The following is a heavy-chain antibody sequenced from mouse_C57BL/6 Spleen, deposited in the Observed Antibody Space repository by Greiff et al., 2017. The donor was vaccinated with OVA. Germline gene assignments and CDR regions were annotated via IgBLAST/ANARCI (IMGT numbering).Heavy chain of an antibody. V-gene: IGHV1-64*01. Sequence: QVQLQQPGAELVKPGASVKLSCKASGYTFTSYWMHWVKQRPGQGLEWIGMIHPNSGSTNYNEKFKSKATLTVDKSSSTAYMQLSSLTSEDSAVYCCARDYSNSYAMDYWGQGTSVTVSS. CDR1: GYTFTSYW. CDR2: IHPNSGST. D-gene: IGHD2-5*01. CDR3: ARDYSNSYAMDY. J-gene: IGHJ4*01.